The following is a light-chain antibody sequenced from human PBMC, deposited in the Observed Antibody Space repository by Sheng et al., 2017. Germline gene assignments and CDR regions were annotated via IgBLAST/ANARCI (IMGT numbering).Light chain of an antibody. CDR3: SSYTTSNTVV. Sequence: QSALTQPPSVSGSPGQSVTISCAGTNSDLDPYDRVSWYRQPPGTAPRLIIYEVNNRPSGVPARFSGSRSGNTAFLTISGLQADDEADYYCSSYTTSNTVVFGGGTKVTV. J-gene: IGLJ2*01. CDR1: NSDLDPYDR. CDR2: EVN. V-gene: IGLV2-18*02.